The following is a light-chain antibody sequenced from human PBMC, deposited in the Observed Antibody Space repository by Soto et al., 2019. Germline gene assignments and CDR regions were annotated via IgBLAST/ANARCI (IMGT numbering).Light chain of an antibody. Sequence: QSALTQSPSASGSPGQSVTISCTGTSSDVGNYKYVSWYQQHPGKAPKLMIYEVSKRPSGVPDRFSGSKSGNTASLTVSGLRAEDEAEYYFSSYAGSNNWVFGGGTKLTVL. V-gene: IGLV2-8*01. CDR3: SSYAGSNNWV. CDR2: EVS. CDR1: SSDVGNYKY. J-gene: IGLJ3*02.